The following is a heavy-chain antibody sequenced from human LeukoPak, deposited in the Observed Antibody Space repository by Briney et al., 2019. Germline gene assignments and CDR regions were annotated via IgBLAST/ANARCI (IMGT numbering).Heavy chain of an antibody. Sequence: PSETLSLTCTVSGGSISSSSYYWGWIRQPPGKGLEWIGYIYYSGSTNYNPSLKSRVTISVDTSKNQFSLKLSSVTAADTAVYYCARGGYSYGFYYYYYMDVWGKGTTVTISS. CDR1: GGSISSSSYY. V-gene: IGHV4-61*05. D-gene: IGHD5-18*01. CDR2: IYYSGST. J-gene: IGHJ6*03. CDR3: ARGGYSYGFYYYYYMDV.